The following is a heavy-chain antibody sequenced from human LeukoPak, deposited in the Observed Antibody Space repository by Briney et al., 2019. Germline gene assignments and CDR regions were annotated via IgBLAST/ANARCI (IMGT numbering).Heavy chain of an antibody. CDR2: IRYDGSNK. V-gene: IGHV3-30*02. CDR3: AKDSFDP. Sequence: PGGSLRLSCAASGFTVSSNYMSWVRQAPGKGLEWVAFIRYDGSNKYYADSVKGRFTISRDNSKNTLYLQMNSLRAEDTAVYYCAKDSFDPWGQGTLVTVSS. J-gene: IGHJ5*02. CDR1: GFTVSSNY.